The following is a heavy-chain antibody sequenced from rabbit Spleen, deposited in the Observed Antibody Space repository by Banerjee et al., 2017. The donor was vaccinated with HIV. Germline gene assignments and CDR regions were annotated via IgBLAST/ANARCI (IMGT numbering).Heavy chain of an antibody. J-gene: IGHJ4*01. Sequence: QEQVEESGGGLVKPEGSLTLTCTASGFSFSSGYDMSWVRQAPGKGLEWIGFIYTGNGKNYYASWAKGRFTISKTSSTTVALQMTSLTAADTATYFCARDLTDIIGWNFGWWGPGTLVTVS. CDR1: GFSFSSGYD. V-gene: IGHV1S45*01. CDR2: IYTGNGKN. CDR3: ARDLTDIIGWNFGW. D-gene: IGHD1-1*01.